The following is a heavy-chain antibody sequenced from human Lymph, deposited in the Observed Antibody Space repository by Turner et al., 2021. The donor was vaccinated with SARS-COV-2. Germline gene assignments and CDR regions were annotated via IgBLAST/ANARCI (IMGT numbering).Heavy chain of an antibody. CDR1: GYTFTSYD. D-gene: IGHD6-25*01. V-gene: IGHV1-8*01. CDR3: ARAAQLTVWFDP. CDR2: MNPNSGNT. J-gene: IGHJ5*02. Sequence: QVHPVQSGAEVKKPGASVKVSCKASGYTFTSYDINWVRQATGQGLEWMGWMNPNSGNTGYAQKFQGRVTMTRKASISTAYMELSSLRSEDTAVYYCARAAQLTVWFDPWGQGTLVTVSS.